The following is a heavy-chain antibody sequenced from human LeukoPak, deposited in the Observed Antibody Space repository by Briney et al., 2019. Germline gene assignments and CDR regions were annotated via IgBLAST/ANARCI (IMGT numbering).Heavy chain of an antibody. CDR3: AGDLNLRYFDWLGLPRFDF. CDR1: GASITSDSYW. J-gene: IGHJ4*02. V-gene: IGHV4-39*07. D-gene: IGHD3-9*01. CDR2: IHYSGTT. Sequence: SETLSLTCTVSGASITSDSYWWSWIRQSPGKALEWIVSIHYSGTTYYNPSLESRVTISVDTSNYRFSLRLSSVTAADTALYYCAGDLNLRYFDWLGLPRFDFWGQGILVAVSP.